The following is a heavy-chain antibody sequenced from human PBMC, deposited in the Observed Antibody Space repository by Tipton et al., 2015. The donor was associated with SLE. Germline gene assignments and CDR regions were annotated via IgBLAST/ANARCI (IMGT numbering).Heavy chain of an antibody. J-gene: IGHJ6*02. CDR1: GGSISSSSHY. V-gene: IGHV4-39*01. CDR3: ARHNGYSSSWYYYYGMDV. CDR2: IYYSGST. D-gene: IGHD6-13*01. Sequence: TLSLTCTVSGGSISSSSHYWGWIRQPPGKGLEWIGSIYYSGSTYYNPSLKSRVTISVDTSKNQFSLKLSSVAAADTAVYYCARHNGYSSSWYYYYGMDVWGQGTTVTVSS.